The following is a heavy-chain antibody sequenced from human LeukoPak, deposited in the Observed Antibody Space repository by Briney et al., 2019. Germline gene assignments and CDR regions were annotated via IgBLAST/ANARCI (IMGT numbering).Heavy chain of an antibody. CDR2: INPNSGGT. J-gene: IGHJ6*02. Sequence: GASVKVSCKASGYTFTGYYMHWVRQAPGQGLEWRGWINPNSGGTNYAQKFQGRVTMTRDTSISTAYMELSRLRSDDTAVYYCARERSTFDWSPKYYYYGMDVWGQGTTVTVSS. V-gene: IGHV1-2*02. CDR1: GYTFTGYY. CDR3: ARERSTFDWSPKYYYYGMDV. D-gene: IGHD3-9*01.